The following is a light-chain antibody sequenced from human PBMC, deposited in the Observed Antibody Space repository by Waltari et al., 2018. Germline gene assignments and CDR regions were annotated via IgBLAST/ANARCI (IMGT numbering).Light chain of an antibody. J-gene: IGKJ4*01. CDR2: DAS. Sequence: PGERATLSCRASQRVSSYLAWYQQKPGQAPRLLIYDASNRATGIPARFSGSGSGTDFTLTISSLEPEDFAVYYCQQRSTASVTFGGGTKVEIK. V-gene: IGKV3-11*01. CDR3: QQRSTASVT. CDR1: QRVSSY.